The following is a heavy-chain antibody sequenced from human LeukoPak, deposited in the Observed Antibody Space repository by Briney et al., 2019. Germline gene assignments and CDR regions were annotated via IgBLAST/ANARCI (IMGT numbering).Heavy chain of an antibody. Sequence: SETLSLTCTVSGGSVSSGSYHWSWIRQPPGKGLEWIGYIYYSGSTNYNPSLKSRVTISVDTSKNQFSLKLSSVTAADTAVYYCARDIYDILTGSIYGMDVWGKGTTVTVSS. J-gene: IGHJ6*04. D-gene: IGHD3-9*01. CDR3: ARDIYDILTGSIYGMDV. CDR1: GGSVSSGSYH. V-gene: IGHV4-61*01. CDR2: IYYSGST.